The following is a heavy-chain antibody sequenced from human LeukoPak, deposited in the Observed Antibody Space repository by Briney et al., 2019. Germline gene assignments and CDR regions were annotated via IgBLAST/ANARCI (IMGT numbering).Heavy chain of an antibody. CDR3: ARAGAYYYDSSGYYPHDY. J-gene: IGHJ4*02. D-gene: IGHD3-22*01. V-gene: IGHV3-30-3*01. CDR2: ISYDGSNK. Sequence: PGRSLRLSCAASGFTFSSYAMPWVRQAPGKGLEWVAVISYDGSNKYYADSVKGRFTISRDNSKNTLYLQMNSLRAEDTAVYYCARAGAYYYDSSGYYPHDYWGQGTLVIVSS. CDR1: GFTFSSYA.